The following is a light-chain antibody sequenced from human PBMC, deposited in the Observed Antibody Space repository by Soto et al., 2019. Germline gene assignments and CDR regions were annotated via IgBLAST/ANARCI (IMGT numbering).Light chain of an antibody. CDR3: HQYHDSPVRA. J-gene: IGKJ2*01. V-gene: IGKV3-20*01. Sequence: VLPQSPDTPSLSPGDRATLSCRASQSVRSTFLAWYQQKPGQAPRLLIYGASNRAAGIPERFSGSASGTEFTLTIGRLEPDDSAVYYCHQYHDSPVRAFCQVTKLQF. CDR1: QSVRSTF. CDR2: GAS.